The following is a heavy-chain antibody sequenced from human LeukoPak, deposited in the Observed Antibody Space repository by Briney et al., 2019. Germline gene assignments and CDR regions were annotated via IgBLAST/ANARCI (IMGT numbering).Heavy chain of an antibody. J-gene: IGHJ4*02. Sequence: PGGSLRLSCAASGFTFSSYGMSWVRQAPGKGLEWVSVISGSGGSTYYADSVKGRFTISRDNCKNTLYLQMNRLRAEDTAVYYCAKEMVRGVRGIDYWGQGTLVTVSS. CDR1: GFTFSSYG. V-gene: IGHV3-23*01. CDR3: AKEMVRGVRGIDY. CDR2: ISGSGGST. D-gene: IGHD3-10*01.